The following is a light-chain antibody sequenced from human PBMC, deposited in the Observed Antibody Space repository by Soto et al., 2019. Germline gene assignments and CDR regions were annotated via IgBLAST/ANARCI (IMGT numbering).Light chain of an antibody. CDR1: SSDVGRYNY. V-gene: IGLV2-11*01. CDR3: KSYAGSNTYV. J-gene: IGLJ1*01. CDR2: DVS. Sequence: QSALTQPRSVSGSPGQSVSISCTGTSSDVGRYNYVSWYQQHPGKAPKLMIYDVSERPSGVPDRFSGSKSGNTASLTITGLQDEDEADYFCKSYAGSNTYVFGSGTKVTVL.